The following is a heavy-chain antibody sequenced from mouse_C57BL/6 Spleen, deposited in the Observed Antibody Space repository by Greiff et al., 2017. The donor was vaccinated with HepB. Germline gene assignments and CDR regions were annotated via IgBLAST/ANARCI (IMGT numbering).Heavy chain of an antibody. Sequence: QVQLQQSGPELVKPGASVKISCKASGYAFSSSWMNWVKQRPGKGLEWIGRIYPGDGDTNYNGKFKGKATLTADKSSSTAYMQLSSLTSEDSAVSFCARVGYSKYFDYWGQGTTLTVSS. V-gene: IGHV1-82*01. CDR3: ARVGYSKYFDY. D-gene: IGHD2-5*01. CDR1: GYAFSSSW. J-gene: IGHJ2*01. CDR2: IYPGDGDT.